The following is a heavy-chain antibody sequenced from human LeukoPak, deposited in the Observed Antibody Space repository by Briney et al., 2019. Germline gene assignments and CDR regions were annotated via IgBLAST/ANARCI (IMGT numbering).Heavy chain of an antibody. CDR1: GFTSTTST. V-gene: IGHV1-58*02. D-gene: IGHD1-1*01. CDR3: GADQPRYPDAFDI. Sequence: ASVKVSCKASGFTSTTSTMQWVRQARGQRLEWIGWIVVGSGDTNYAEKFQERVTITRDMSTSTVYMELSSLRSDDTAVYYCGADQPRYPDAFDIWGQGTMVTVSS. CDR2: IVVGSGDT. J-gene: IGHJ3*02.